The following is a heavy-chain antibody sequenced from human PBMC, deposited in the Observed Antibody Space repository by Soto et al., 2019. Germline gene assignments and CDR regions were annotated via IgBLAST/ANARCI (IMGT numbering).Heavy chain of an antibody. CDR2: IVPNVGTV. CDR1: GGTLSSFINYP. V-gene: IGHV1-69*06. J-gene: IGHJ4*02. CDR3: ARRDTSGFLRYFDN. Sequence: SVKVSCKASGGTLSSFINYPINWVRQAPGQGLEWMGGIVPNVGTVNYAQKFQGRVTITADKSTGTAYMEVSSLRSEDTALYYCARRDTSGFLRYFDNWGQGTLVTVS. D-gene: IGHD3-3*01.